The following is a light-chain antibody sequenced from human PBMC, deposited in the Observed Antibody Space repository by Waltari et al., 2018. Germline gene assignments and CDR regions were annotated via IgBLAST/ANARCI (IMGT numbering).Light chain of an antibody. CDR2: DVN. CDR3: SSYTSSNTIYV. Sequence: QSALTQPASVSGSPGQSITISCSGTSSDVGAYNYVPWYQQHPGKAPQLMIYDVNNRPSWVSNRFSGSKSGNTASLTISGLQAEDEADYYCSSYTSSNTIYVFGTGTKVTVL. V-gene: IGLV2-14*03. CDR1: SSDVGAYNY. J-gene: IGLJ1*01.